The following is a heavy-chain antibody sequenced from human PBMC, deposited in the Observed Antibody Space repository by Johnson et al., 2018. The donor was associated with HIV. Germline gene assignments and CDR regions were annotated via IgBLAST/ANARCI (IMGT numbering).Heavy chain of an antibody. CDR2: IYSGGST. Sequence: VQLVESGGGLVQPGGSLRLSCAASGFAVSSNYMSWVRQAPGKGLEWVSVIYSGGSTYYADSVKGRFAISRDNSGNTLFLQMNTLRAEDTAVYYCAEDMTTAIGAFDIWGQGTMVTVSS. CDR3: AEDMTTAIGAFDI. J-gene: IGHJ3*02. CDR1: GFAVSSNY. V-gene: IGHV3-66*01. D-gene: IGHD1-1*01.